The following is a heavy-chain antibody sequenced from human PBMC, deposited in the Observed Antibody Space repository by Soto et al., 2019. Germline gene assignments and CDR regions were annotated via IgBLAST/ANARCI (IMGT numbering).Heavy chain of an antibody. J-gene: IGHJ4*02. CDR3: AKDQWSGSYYSGYFDY. D-gene: IGHD1-26*01. V-gene: IGHV3-23*01. CDR2: ISGSGGAT. CDR1: GFTFNYA. Sequence: GGSLRLSCAASGFTFNYAMSWVRQAPGKGLEWVSAISGSGGATHYADSVKGRFTISRDNSKNTVYLQMNSLRAEDTAVYYCAKDQWSGSYYSGYFDYWGQGTLVTVSS.